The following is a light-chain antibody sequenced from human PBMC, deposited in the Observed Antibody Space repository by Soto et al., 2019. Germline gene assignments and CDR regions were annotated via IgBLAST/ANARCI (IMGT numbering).Light chain of an antibody. CDR2: DVS. Sequence: QSALTQPRSVSGSPGQSVTISCTGTSSDVGGYNYVSWYQQHPGKAPKLMIYDVSKRPSGVPDRFSGSKSGNTASLTISGLQAEDEADYYCCSYAGSFWVFGTGTKVTV. V-gene: IGLV2-11*01. J-gene: IGLJ1*01. CDR1: SSDVGGYNY. CDR3: CSYAGSFWV.